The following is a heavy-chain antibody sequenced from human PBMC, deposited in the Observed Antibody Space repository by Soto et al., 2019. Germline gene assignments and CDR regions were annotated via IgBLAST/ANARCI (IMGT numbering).Heavy chain of an antibody. CDR1: GFTFSSYS. Sequence: GGSLRLSCAASGFTFSSYSMNWVRQAPGKGLEWVSYISSSSSTIYYADSVKGRLTISRDNAKNSLYLQMNSLRDEDTAAYYCAGGDYYDSSGYYPRYYFDYWGQGTLVTVSS. CDR3: AGGDYYDSSGYYPRYYFDY. D-gene: IGHD3-22*01. V-gene: IGHV3-48*02. J-gene: IGHJ4*02. CDR2: ISSSSSTI.